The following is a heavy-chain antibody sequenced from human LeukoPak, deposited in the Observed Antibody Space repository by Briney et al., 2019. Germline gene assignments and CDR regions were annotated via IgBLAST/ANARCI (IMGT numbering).Heavy chain of an antibody. Sequence: SETLSLTCTVSGGSISSYYWSWIRQPPGKGLEWNGYIYYSGSTNYNPSLKSRVTISVDTSKNQFSLKLTSVTAADTAVYYCARGGGSGYSYGWGQGTLVTVSS. CDR3: ARGGGSGYSYG. CDR2: IYYSGST. CDR1: GGSISSYY. V-gene: IGHV4-59*01. D-gene: IGHD5-18*01. J-gene: IGHJ4*02.